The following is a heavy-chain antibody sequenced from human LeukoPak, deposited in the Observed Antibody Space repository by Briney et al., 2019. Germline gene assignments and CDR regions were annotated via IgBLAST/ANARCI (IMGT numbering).Heavy chain of an antibody. CDR3: ARDSGFGELLYNY. Sequence: KHSETLSLTCAVYGGSFSGYYWSWIRQPPGKGLEWIGEINHSGSANYNSSLKSRVTISVDTSKNQFSLKLSSVTAADTAVYYCARDSGFGELLYNYWGQGTLVTVSS. CDR2: INHSGSA. V-gene: IGHV4-34*01. D-gene: IGHD3-10*01. CDR1: GGSFSGYY. J-gene: IGHJ4*02.